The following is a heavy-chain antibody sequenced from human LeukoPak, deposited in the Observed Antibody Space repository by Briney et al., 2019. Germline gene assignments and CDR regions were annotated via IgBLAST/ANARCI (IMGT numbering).Heavy chain of an antibody. V-gene: IGHV4-59*01. D-gene: IGHD3-22*01. J-gene: IGHJ5*02. CDR1: GGSISSYY. CDR3: ARESYDSSGYYSTNWFDP. CDR2: IYYSGST. Sequence: SETLSLTCTVSGGSISSYYWSWIRRPPGKGLEWIGYIYYSGSTNYNPSLKSRVTISVDASKNQFSLKLSSVTAADTAVYYCARESYDSSGYYSTNWFDPWGQGTLVTVSS.